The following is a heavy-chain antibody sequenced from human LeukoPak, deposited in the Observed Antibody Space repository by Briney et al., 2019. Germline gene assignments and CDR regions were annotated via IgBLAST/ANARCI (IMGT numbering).Heavy chain of an antibody. D-gene: IGHD5-24*01. CDR2: IKQDGSEK. CDR3: AKDRAPDGYRSSYFDY. V-gene: IGHV3-7*01. J-gene: IGHJ4*02. Sequence: GGSLRLSCAASGFTFSTYWMTWVRQAPGKGLKWVANIKQDGSEKYFVDSVKGRFTISRDNSKNTLYLQMNSLRAEDTAVYYCAKDRAPDGYRSSYFDYWGQGTLVTVSS. CDR1: GFTFSTYW.